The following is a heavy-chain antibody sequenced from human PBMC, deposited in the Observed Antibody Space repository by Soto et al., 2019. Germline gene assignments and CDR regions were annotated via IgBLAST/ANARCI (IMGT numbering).Heavy chain of an antibody. Sequence: QVQLVQSGAEVRKPGASVKVSCKASGYTFTGYDMNWVRQAPGQGLEWMGWINPNSGGTNYSQNFQGRVTMPRDTSPSTAYMYLSRLRSHDTAVYDWARAGSVVVVPAAIVIYGMPVRGQGTMVTVSS. V-gene: IGHV1-2*02. CDR3: ARAGSVVVVPAAIVIYGMPV. J-gene: IGHJ6*02. CDR1: GYTFTGYD. CDR2: INPNSGGT. D-gene: IGHD2-2*01.